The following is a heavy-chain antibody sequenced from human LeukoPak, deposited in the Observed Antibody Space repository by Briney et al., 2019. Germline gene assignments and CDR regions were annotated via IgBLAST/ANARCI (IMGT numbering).Heavy chain of an antibody. CDR1: GYTFSSYA. CDR3: ARDISMVRGVKGWFDP. J-gene: IGHJ5*02. V-gene: IGHV1-69*13. D-gene: IGHD3-10*01. Sequence: SVKVSCKASGYTFSSYAITWVRQAPGQGLEWMGGIIPIFGTANYAQKFQGRVTITADESTSTAYMELSSLRSEDTAVYYCARDISMVRGVKGWFDPWGQGTLVTVSS. CDR2: IIPIFGTA.